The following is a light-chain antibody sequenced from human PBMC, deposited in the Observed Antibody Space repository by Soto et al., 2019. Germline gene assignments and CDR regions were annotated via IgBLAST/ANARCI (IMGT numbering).Light chain of an antibody. CDR2: GAS. CDR3: QQYGSSPRT. CDR1: QSVSSNY. J-gene: IGKJ1*01. Sequence: EIVLTQSPGTLSLSPGERATLSCRASQSVSSNYLAWYQQRPGQAPRLLIYGASSRATDIPDRFSGSGSGADFTLTISRLEPEDFAVYYCQQYGSSPRTFGQGTKVEIK. V-gene: IGKV3-20*01.